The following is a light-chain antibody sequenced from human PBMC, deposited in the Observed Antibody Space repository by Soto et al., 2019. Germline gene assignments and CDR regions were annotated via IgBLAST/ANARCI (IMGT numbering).Light chain of an antibody. CDR2: DAS. J-gene: IGKJ1*01. CDR1: QSVSTW. CDR3: QQYNSYSPT. V-gene: IGKV1-5*01. Sequence: DIQMTQSPSSLSASVGETVTITCWASQSVSTWLAWYQQKPGKAPKLLIYDASKLESGVPSRFSGAGSGTELTFTISGLQAEDSATYYCQQYNSYSPTFGQGTTVEV.